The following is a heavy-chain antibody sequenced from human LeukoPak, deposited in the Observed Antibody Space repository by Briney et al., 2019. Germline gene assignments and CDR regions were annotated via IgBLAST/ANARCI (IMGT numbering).Heavy chain of an antibody. D-gene: IGHD6-13*01. CDR1: GFTFSSYW. Sequence: GGSLRLSCAASGFTFSSYWMSWVRQAPGKGLEWVANIKQDGSEKYYVDSVKGRFTISRDNAKNSLHLQMNSLRAEDTAVYYCARVSIAAAGYYFDYWGQGTLVTVSS. J-gene: IGHJ4*02. CDR2: IKQDGSEK. V-gene: IGHV3-7*01. CDR3: ARVSIAAAGYYFDY.